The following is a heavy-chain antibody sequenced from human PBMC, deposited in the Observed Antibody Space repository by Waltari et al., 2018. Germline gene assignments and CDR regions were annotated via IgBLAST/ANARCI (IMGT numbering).Heavy chain of an antibody. Sequence: EVQLVESGGDSVQPGGSLRLSCAASGFMFRSYAMSWVRQAPGRGLGGGSSISGSDGRANYADSAKGRFTISRDKFKNTLFLEMNSLRADDAAVYYCAKDLGGYSGAHWYFDVWGRGTLVTVSS. J-gene: IGHJ2*01. CDR2: ISGSDGRA. CDR1: GFMFRSYA. CDR3: AKDLGGYSGAHWYFDV. V-gene: IGHV3-23*04. D-gene: IGHD5-12*01.